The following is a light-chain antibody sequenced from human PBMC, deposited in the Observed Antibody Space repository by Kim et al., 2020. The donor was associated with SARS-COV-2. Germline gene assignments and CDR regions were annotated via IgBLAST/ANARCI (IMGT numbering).Light chain of an antibody. CDR1: QGIRND. CDR3: LQDYIYPLT. J-gene: IGKJ4*01. Sequence: AIQMTQSPSSLSASVGDRVTITSRASQGIRNDVGWYQQEPGKHPKLLICAASSLQSGVPSRFSGQGTVTDITLTISSLQPEDFATYYCLQDYIYPLTFGGGTKVEI. V-gene: IGKV1-6*01. CDR2: AAS.